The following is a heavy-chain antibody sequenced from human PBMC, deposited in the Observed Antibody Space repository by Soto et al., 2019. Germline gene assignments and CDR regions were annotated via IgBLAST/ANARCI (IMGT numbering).Heavy chain of an antibody. J-gene: IGHJ4*02. V-gene: IGHV4-61*01. CDR1: DGSVNSGNYY. D-gene: IGHD3-16*01. Sequence: TLSLTCSVSDGSVNSGNYYWSWIRQPPGKGLEWIGHIYYIGTTDYNPSLKSRVTISVDTSKNQFSLKVTSVTAADTAVYFCAREEKQLSRYGGDFDYWGQGILVTVSS. CDR3: AREEKQLSRYGGDFDY. CDR2: IYYIGTT.